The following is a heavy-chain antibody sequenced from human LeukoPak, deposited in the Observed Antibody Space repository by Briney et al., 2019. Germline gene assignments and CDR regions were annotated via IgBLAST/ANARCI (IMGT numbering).Heavy chain of an antibody. CDR3: ARDRDSSFDY. CDR1: GFTFSSYS. Sequence: GGSLRLSCAASGFTFSSYSMNWVRQAPGKGLQWVSYIAGSTIYYADSVKGRFTISRDNARNSLYLQMNSLRDDDTAVYYCARDRDSSFDYWGQGTLVTVSS. D-gene: IGHD6-6*01. J-gene: IGHJ4*02. V-gene: IGHV3-48*02. CDR2: IAGSTI.